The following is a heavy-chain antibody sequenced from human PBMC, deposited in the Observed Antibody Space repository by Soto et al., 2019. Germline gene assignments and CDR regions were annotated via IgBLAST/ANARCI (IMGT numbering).Heavy chain of an antibody. D-gene: IGHD2-15*01. CDR2: IFFTGNI. CDR1: GASLSSISYC. Sequence: DTLSLTCAVSGASLSSISYCWGWIRQPPGKGLEWFGIIFFTGNIYYNPSLKSRVTISVDTSRNQFSLMVNSVTAADTAVYYCASRHCSGGSCSIPGFHXWCQGAMVTVSX. J-gene: IGHJ5*02. V-gene: IGHV4-39*01. CDR3: ASRHCSGGSCSIPGFHX.